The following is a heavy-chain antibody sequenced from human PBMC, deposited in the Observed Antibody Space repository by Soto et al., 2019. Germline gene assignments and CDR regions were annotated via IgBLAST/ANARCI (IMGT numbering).Heavy chain of an antibody. CDR3: AARRLLEWQTYYYYGMDV. CDR2: IVVVSGNT. Sequence: SEKVSCKASGFTFTNPALQRVRQARGQPLVWVGWIVVVSGNTNYAQKFQERVTITRDMSTSTAYMELSSLRSEDTAVYYCAARRLLEWQTYYYYGMDVWGQGTTVTVSS. J-gene: IGHJ6*02. D-gene: IGHD3-3*01. V-gene: IGHV1-58*01. CDR1: GFTFTNPA.